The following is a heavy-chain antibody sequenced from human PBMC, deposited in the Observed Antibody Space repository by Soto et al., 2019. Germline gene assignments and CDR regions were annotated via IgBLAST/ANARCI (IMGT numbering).Heavy chain of an antibody. CDR2: ISGSGGST. Sequence: PGGSLRLSCAASGFTFSSYAMSWVRQAPGKGLEWVSAISGSGGSTYYADSVKGRFTISRDNSKNTLYLQMNSLRAEDTAVYYCAKGFIYYDFWSGYYTGQHFDYWGQGTLVTVSS. J-gene: IGHJ4*02. CDR1: GFTFSSYA. CDR3: AKGFIYYDFWSGYYTGQHFDY. V-gene: IGHV3-23*01. D-gene: IGHD3-3*01.